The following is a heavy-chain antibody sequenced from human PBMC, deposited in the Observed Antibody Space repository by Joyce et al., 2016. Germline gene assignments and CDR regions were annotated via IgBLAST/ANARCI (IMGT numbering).Heavy chain of an antibody. V-gene: IGHV1-8*01. CDR2: MNPNSGDT. Sequence: QVQLVQSGAEVKQPGASVKVSYKASGYTFTSYDVNWVRQATGQGLEWMGWMNPNSGDTGDAQKFQGRVTRTRNTSISTAYMELSSLRFEDTAVYYCARERNFGDLSFDPWGQGTLVTVSS. CDR1: GYTFTSYD. CDR3: ARERNFGDLSFDP. J-gene: IGHJ5*02. D-gene: IGHD4-17*01.